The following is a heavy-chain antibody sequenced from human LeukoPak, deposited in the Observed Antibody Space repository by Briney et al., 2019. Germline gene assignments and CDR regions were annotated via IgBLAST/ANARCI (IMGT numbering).Heavy chain of an antibody. V-gene: IGHV1-18*01. D-gene: IGHD2-2*01. J-gene: IGHJ3*02. CDR3: ARDSGDIVVVPAVGDAFDI. CDR1: GYTFTSYG. CDR2: ISAYNGNT. Sequence: GASVKVSCKASGYTFTSYGISWVRQAPGQGLEWMGWISAYNGNTNYAQKLQGRVIMTTDTSTSTAYMELRSLRSDDTAVYYCARDSGDIVVVPAVGDAFDIWGQGTMVTVSS.